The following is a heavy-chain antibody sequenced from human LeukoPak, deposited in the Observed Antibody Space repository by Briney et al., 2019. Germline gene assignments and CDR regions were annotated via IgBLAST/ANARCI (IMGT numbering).Heavy chain of an antibody. CDR3: ARSGPYSSGWPYFDY. D-gene: IGHD6-19*01. CDR2: ISSNGSTI. Sequence: GGSLRLSCAASGFTFSSYEMNWVRQAPENGLEWVSYISSNGSTIYYADSVTGRFTISKDNAKNSLYLQMNSLLSEDTAVYYYARSGPYSSGWPYFDYWGQGTLVTVSS. J-gene: IGHJ4*02. V-gene: IGHV3-48*03. CDR1: GFTFSSYE.